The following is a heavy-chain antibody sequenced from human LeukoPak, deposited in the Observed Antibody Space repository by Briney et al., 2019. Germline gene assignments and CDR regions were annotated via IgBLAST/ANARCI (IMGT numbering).Heavy chain of an antibody. J-gene: IGHJ4*02. CDR2: ISGSGGST. CDR1: GFTFSSYA. CDR3: ATSERDYYDSSGYQPDY. Sequence: PGGSLRLSCAASGFTFSSYAMSWVHQAPGKGLEWVSAISGSGGSTYYADSVKGRFTISRDNSKNTLYLQMNSLRAEDTAVYYCATSERDYYDSSGYQPDYWGQGTLVTVSS. D-gene: IGHD3-22*01. V-gene: IGHV3-23*01.